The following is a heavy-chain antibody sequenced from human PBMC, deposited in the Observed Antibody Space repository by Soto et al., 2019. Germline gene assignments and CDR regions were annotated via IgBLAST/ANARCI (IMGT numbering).Heavy chain of an antibody. J-gene: IGHJ4*02. D-gene: IGHD6-19*01. CDR1: GFMFSNYV. Sequence: EWSLILSCAVSGFMFSNYVMNWVRQAPGKGLDCVSVITIGGGATYADSVKGRFIISRDNSRNTLYLQMNSLRVEDTAVYYCAKEFPGSLYYWGQGTLVTVS. CDR3: AKEFPGSLYY. V-gene: IGHV3-23*01. CDR2: ITIGGGA.